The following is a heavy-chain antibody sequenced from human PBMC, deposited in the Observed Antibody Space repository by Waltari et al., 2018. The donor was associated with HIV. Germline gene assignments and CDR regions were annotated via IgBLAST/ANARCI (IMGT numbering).Heavy chain of an antibody. CDR1: GFTFSSYA. CDR2: ISGSGGST. V-gene: IGHV3-23*01. J-gene: IGHJ6*02. D-gene: IGHD3-3*01. CDR3: AKAAPRLVITIFGVVLDV. Sequence: EVQLLESGGGLVQPGGSLRLSCAASGFTFSSYAMSWVRQAPGKGLEWVSAISGSGGSTEYADSVKCRFTISRDNSKNTLYLQMNSLRAEDTAVYYCAKAAPRLVITIFGVVLDVWGQGTTVTVSS.